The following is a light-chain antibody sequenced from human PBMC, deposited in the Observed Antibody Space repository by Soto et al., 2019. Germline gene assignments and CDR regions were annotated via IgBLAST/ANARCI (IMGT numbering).Light chain of an antibody. CDR1: QSISSW. V-gene: IGKV1-5*03. CDR2: KAS. CDR3: QQYNSFIWT. J-gene: IGKJ1*01. Sequence: DIQMTQSPSTLSASVGDRVTIVCRASQSISSWLAWYQQKPGKAPKLLIPKASNLDSGVPSRFSGSGSGTEFNLTISSLQPEDFATYYCQQYNSFIWTFGRGTKVDIK.